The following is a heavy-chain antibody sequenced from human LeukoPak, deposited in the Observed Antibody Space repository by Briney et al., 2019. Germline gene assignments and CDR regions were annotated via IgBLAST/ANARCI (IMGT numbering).Heavy chain of an antibody. J-gene: IGHJ4*02. CDR2: IYYSGST. D-gene: IGHD6-19*01. Sequence: SETPSLTCTVSGGSISSYYWSWIRQPPGKGLEWIGHIYYSGSTNYNPSLKSRVTISVDTSKNQFSLKLSSVTAADTAVYYCAGDSSGWPKFDYWGQGTLVTVSS. CDR1: GGSISSYY. CDR3: AGDSSGWPKFDY. V-gene: IGHV4-59*01.